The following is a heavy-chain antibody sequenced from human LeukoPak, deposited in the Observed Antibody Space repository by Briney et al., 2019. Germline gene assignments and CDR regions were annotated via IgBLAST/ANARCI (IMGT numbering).Heavy chain of an antibody. CDR1: GFIFSSYA. Sequence: GGSLRLSCAASGFIFSSYAISWVRQAPGKGLEWVSSISSSSSYIYYADSVKGRFTISRDNAKNSLYLQMNSLRAEDTAVYYCARAKGAAGTSFLYYYYGMDVWGQGTTVTVSS. CDR2: ISSSSSYI. D-gene: IGHD6-13*01. V-gene: IGHV3-21*01. J-gene: IGHJ6*02. CDR3: ARAKGAAGTSFLYYYYGMDV.